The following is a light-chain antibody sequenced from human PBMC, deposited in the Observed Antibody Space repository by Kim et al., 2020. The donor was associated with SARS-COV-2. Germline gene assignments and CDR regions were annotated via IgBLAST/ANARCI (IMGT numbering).Light chain of an antibody. CDR3: QQFGHSPHT. CDR1: QSVGRPN. CDR2: GAY. V-gene: IGKV3-20*01. J-gene: IGKJ1*01. Sequence: SPGERATLSCRAGQSVGRPNVAWYQQRPGQAPRLLIYGAYSRAPGIPDRFSGRGSGTDFTLTISRLEPEDLGVYYCQQFGHSPHTFGQGTKVEIK.